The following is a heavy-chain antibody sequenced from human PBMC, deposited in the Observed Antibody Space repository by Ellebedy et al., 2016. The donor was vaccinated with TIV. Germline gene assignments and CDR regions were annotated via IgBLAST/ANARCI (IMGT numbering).Heavy chain of an antibody. V-gene: IGHV3-23*01. D-gene: IGHD5-18*01. CDR2: ISNSGGTT. Sequence: GGSLRLSCAASGFTFSSYAMSWVRQAPGKGLEWVSAISNSGGTTYYADSVKGRFTISRDNAKNTLYLQMNSLRAEDTAVYYCARGVRYSYGTPPDYWGQGTLVTVSS. J-gene: IGHJ4*02. CDR1: GFTFSSYA. CDR3: ARGVRYSYGTPPDY.